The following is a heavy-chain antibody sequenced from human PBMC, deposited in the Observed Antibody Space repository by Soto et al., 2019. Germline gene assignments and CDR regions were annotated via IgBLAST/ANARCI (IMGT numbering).Heavy chain of an antibody. D-gene: IGHD6-19*01. CDR1: GYTFTSYD. CDR3: ARTRFGAVAGT. Sequence: QVQLVQSGAEVKKPGASVKVSCKASGYTFTSYDIHWVRQATGLGPEWMGWMNPNSGNTVYAQKFQGRVTMTGNTSMSTADMELSSLRSEDTAVYYCARTRFGAVAGTWGQGTLVTVSS. J-gene: IGHJ5*02. V-gene: IGHV1-8*01. CDR2: MNPNSGNT.